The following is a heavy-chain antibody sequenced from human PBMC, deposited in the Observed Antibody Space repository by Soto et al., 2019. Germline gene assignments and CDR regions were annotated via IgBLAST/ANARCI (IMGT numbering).Heavy chain of an antibody. D-gene: IGHD3-22*01. V-gene: IGHV4-61*01. J-gene: IGHJ3*02. CDR3: ARGDYYDISGYYYVAGNAFDI. Sequence: PSETLSLTCTVSGGSVSSGSYYWSWIRQPPGKGLEWIGYIYYSGSTNYNPSLKSRVTISVDTSKNQFSLKLSSVTAADTAVYYCARGDYYDISGYYYVAGNAFDIWGQGTMVTVSS. CDR1: GGSVSSGSYY. CDR2: IYYSGST.